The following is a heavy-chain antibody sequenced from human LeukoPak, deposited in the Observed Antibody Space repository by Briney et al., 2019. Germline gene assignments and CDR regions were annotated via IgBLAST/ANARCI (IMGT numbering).Heavy chain of an antibody. V-gene: IGHV1-69*13. J-gene: IGHJ4*02. Sequence: GASVKVSCKASGGTFSSYAISWVRQAPGQGLEWMGGIIPISGTANYAQKFQGRVTITADESTSTAYMELSSLRSEDTAVYYCARPRGIRQPQFLLDYWGQGTLVTVSS. CDR1: GGTFSSYA. CDR2: IIPISGTA. CDR3: ARPRGIRQPQFLLDY. D-gene: IGHD3-16*01.